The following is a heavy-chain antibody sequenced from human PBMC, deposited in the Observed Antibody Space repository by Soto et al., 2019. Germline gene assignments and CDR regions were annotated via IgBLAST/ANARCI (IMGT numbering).Heavy chain of an antibody. D-gene: IGHD4-17*01. CDR1: GFTFSSYA. J-gene: IGHJ6*02. Sequence: GGSLRLSCAASGFTFSSYAMSWVRQAPGKGLEWVSAISGSGGSTYYADSVKGRFTISRDNSKNTLYLQMNSLRAEDTAVYYCAKGISYGDPPPGYYYYGMDVWGQGTTVTVSS. CDR3: AKGISYGDPPPGYYYYGMDV. CDR2: ISGSGGST. V-gene: IGHV3-23*01.